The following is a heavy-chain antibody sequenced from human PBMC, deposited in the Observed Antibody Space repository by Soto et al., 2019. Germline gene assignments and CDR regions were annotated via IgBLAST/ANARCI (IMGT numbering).Heavy chain of an antibody. D-gene: IGHD2-2*02. CDR2: IYYSGST. CDR1: GGSISSGGYY. V-gene: IGHV4-31*03. CDR3: ARGTAPTPRDIVVVPAAIMYYYYYMDV. Sequence: PSETLSLTCTVSGGSISSGGYYWSWIRQHPGKGLEWIGYIYYSGSTYYNPSLKSRVTISVDTSKNQFSLKLSSVTAADTAVYYCARGTAPTPRDIVVVPAAIMYYYYYMDVWGRGTTVTVSS. J-gene: IGHJ6*03.